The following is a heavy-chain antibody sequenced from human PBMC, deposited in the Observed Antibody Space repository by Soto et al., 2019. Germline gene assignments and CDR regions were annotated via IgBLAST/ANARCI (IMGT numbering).Heavy chain of an antibody. CDR1: GGTSSSYA. CDR3: AHRSYGGYCYYGMDV. J-gene: IGHJ6*02. D-gene: IGHD3-16*01. Sequence: SSVKVFSKASGGTSSSYAISWVRQAPGQRLEWRGGIIPIFGTANYAQNVQGRVTITSDKSTGTADMELSSLRFEDTAVYYCAHRSYGGYCYYGMDVCGQVTTVTVSS. V-gene: IGHV1-69*06. CDR2: IIPIFGTA.